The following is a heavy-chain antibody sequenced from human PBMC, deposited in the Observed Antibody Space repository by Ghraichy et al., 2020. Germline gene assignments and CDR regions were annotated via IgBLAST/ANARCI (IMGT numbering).Heavy chain of an antibody. CDR3: AKPLSRARSGWYWEPFDY. J-gene: IGHJ4*02. CDR1: GFTFSSYA. CDR2: ISGSGGST. D-gene: IGHD6-19*01. Sequence: GESLNISCAASGFTFSSYAMSWVRQAPGKGLEWVSAISGSGGSTYYADSVKGRFTISRDNSKNTLYLQMNSLRAEDTAVYYCAKPLSRARSGWYWEPFDYWGQGTLVTVSS. V-gene: IGHV3-23*01.